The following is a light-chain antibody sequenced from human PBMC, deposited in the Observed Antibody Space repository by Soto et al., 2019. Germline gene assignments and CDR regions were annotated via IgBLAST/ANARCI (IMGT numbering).Light chain of an antibody. CDR1: QSIINNY. J-gene: IGKJ2*01. CDR2: GSS. CDR3: HQYGSSPPHT. V-gene: IGKV3-20*01. Sequence: EVVLTQSPGTLSLSPGERATLSCRASQSIINNYLAWYQQRPGQAPRLLIYGSSDRATGIPGRFSGSGSGTDFTLTISRLEPEDFAVYYCHQYGSSPPHTFGQGTNVEI.